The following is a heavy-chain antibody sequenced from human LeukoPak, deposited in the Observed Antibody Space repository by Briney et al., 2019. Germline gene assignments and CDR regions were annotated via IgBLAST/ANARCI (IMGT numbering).Heavy chain of an antibody. CDR3: ARAEHSSSWYY. J-gene: IGHJ4*02. V-gene: IGHV1-2*02. CDR2: INPNSGGT. CDR1: GYTFTGYY. D-gene: IGHD6-13*01. Sequence: GASVKVSCKASGYTFTGYYMHWVRQAPGQGLEWMGWINPNSGGTNYAQKFQGRVTMTRDTSISTAYMELSSLRSEDTAVYYCARAEHSSSWYYWGQGTLVPVSS.